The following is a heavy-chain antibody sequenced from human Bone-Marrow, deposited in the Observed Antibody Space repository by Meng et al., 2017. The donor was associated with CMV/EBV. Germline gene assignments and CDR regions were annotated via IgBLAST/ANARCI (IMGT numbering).Heavy chain of an antibody. CDR3: ARLIRAHYDSSGYYYEGGWFDP. CDR2: IYPGDSDT. D-gene: IGHD3-22*01. Sequence: GESLKIFWKDCGYSFSAYWIGWLRQMPGRGLEWMGVIYPGDSDTRYIPSFQGQVTISADKSISTAYLQWSSLKASDTAMYYCARLIRAHYDSSGYYYEGGWFDPWGQGTLVTVYS. J-gene: IGHJ5*02. CDR1: GYSFSAYW. V-gene: IGHV5-51*01.